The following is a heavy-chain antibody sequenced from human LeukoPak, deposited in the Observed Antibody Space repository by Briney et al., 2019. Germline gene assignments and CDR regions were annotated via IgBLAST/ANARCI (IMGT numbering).Heavy chain of an antibody. D-gene: IGHD1-26*01. CDR3: AALGDSIY. J-gene: IGHJ4*02. CDR2: IGHAGDT. CDR1: GFAFSSYD. V-gene: IGHV3-13*01. Sequence: GSLRLSCAASGFAFSSYDMHWARQVSGKGLEWVSAIGHAGDTYYADSVKGRFTISREDAKNYFFLQMNSLRAGDTAVYFCAALGDSIYWGQGTLVTVSS.